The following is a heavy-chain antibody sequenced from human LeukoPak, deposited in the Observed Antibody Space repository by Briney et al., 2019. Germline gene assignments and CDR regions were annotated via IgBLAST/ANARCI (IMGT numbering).Heavy chain of an antibody. V-gene: IGHV4-59*08. CDR3: ARHHPTVTPYYMDV. CDR1: GGSISSYY. D-gene: IGHD4-17*01. Sequence: SETLSLTCTVSGGSISSYYWSWIRQPPGKGLEWIGYIYYSGSTNYNPSLKSRVTISVDTSKNQFSLKVNSVTAADTAVYYCARHHPTVTPYYMDVWGKGTTVTISS. CDR2: IYYSGST. J-gene: IGHJ6*03.